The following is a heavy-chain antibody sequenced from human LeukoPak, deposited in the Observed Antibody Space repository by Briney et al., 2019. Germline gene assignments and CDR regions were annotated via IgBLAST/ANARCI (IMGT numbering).Heavy chain of an antibody. Sequence: SETLSLTCTVSGGSISSYYWSWIRQPPGKGLEWIGYIYYSGSTNYNPSLKSRVTISVDTSKNQFSLKLSFVTAADTAVYYCARSGEDYFDYWGQGTLVTVSS. J-gene: IGHJ4*02. V-gene: IGHV4-59*08. CDR2: IYYSGST. CDR3: ARSGEDYFDY. D-gene: IGHD3-10*01. CDR1: GGSISSYY.